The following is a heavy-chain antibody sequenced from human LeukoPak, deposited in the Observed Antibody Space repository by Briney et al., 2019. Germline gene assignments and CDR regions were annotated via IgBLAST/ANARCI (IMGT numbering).Heavy chain of an antibody. J-gene: IGHJ2*01. CDR1: GFTFSSYW. V-gene: IGHV3-7*04. Sequence: GGSLRLSCEASGFTFSSYWMSWVRQAPGKGLEWVANIKQDGGEKYYVDSVKGRFTISRDNAKRSLYLQMNSLRAEDTAVYYCARDRVAAAGPLHWYFGLWGRGTQVTVSS. CDR2: IKQDGGEK. CDR3: ARDRVAAAGPLHWYFGL. D-gene: IGHD6-13*01.